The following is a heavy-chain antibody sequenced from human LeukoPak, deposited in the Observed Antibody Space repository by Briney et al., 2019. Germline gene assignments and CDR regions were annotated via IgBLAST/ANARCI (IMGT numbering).Heavy chain of an antibody. CDR1: GGSISNSY. J-gene: IGHJ4*02. Sequence: PSETLSLTCTVSGGSISNSYWSWIRQPVGKGLEWIGRIYTSGSTNYNPSLKSRVTMSVDTSKNQFSLKLSSVTAADTAVYYCASLDSSGYYYFDYWGQGTLVTVSS. CDR2: IYTSGST. V-gene: IGHV4-4*07. D-gene: IGHD3-22*01. CDR3: ASLDSSGYYYFDY.